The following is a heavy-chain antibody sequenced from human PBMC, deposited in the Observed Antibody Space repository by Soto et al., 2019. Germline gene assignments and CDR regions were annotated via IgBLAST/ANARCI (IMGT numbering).Heavy chain of an antibody. J-gene: IGHJ5*02. CDR2: ISGSGGST. Sequence: GGSLRLSCAASGFTFSTYAMSWVRRAPGKGLEWVSAISGSGGSTYYADSVKGRLTISRDNSKNTLYLQMNSLRAEDTAVYYCAKDRDILTAWGQGTLVTVSS. CDR1: GFTFSTYA. D-gene: IGHD3-9*01. CDR3: AKDRDILTA. V-gene: IGHV3-23*01.